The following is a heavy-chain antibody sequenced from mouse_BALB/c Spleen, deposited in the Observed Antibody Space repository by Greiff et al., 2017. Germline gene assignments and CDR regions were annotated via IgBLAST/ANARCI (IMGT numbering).Heavy chain of an antibody. J-gene: IGHJ2*01. CDR1: GFSLTSYG. D-gene: IGHD1-1*01. CDR2: IWSGGST. CDR3: ARKSYGSRNYFDY. V-gene: IGHV2-2*02. Sequence: VMLVESGPGLVQPSQSLSITCTVSGFSLTSYGVHWVRQSPGKGLEWLGVIWSGGSTDYNAAFISRLSISKDNSKSQVFFKMNSLQANDTAIYYCARKSYGSRNYFDYWGQGTTLTVSS.